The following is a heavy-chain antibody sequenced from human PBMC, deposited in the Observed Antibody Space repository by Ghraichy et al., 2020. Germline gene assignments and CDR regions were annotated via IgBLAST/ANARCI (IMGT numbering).Heavy chain of an antibody. V-gene: IGHV1-3*01. CDR1: GYSLTNYA. J-gene: IGHJ5*02. CDR2: INVGNGNT. D-gene: IGHD2-15*01. CDR3: ARDIVVETNWFDP. Sequence: ASVKVSCKASGYSLTNYAIHWVRQAPGQGLEWLGWINVGNGNTKYSQKFKGRVTITRDTSASTAYMDLSSLRSEDTAVYYCARDIVVETNWFDPWGQGTQVTVST.